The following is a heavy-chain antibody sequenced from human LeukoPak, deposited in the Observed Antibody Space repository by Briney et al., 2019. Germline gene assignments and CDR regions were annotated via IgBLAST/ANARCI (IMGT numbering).Heavy chain of an antibody. CDR1: GFTFSSYW. V-gene: IGHV3-7*01. CDR2: INQDGSEK. Sequence: GGSLRLSCAGSGFTFSSYWMSWVRQAPGKGLEWVANINQDGSEKYYADSVKGRFTISRDNSKNTLYLQMNSLRTDDTAVYYCARESPACGEDCYFDYWGQGTLVTVSS. J-gene: IGHJ4*02. D-gene: IGHD2-21*02. CDR3: ARESPACGEDCYFDY.